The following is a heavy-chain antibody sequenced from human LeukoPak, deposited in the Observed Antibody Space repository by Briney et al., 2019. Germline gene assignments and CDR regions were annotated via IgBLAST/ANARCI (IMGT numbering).Heavy chain of an antibody. CDR2: IYHSGST. CDR3: ARGVEHHSSSPHSWFDP. D-gene: IGHD6-6*01. J-gene: IGHJ5*02. CDR1: GYSISSGYY. V-gene: IGHV4-38-2*02. Sequence: SETLSLTCTVSGYSISSGYYWGWIRQPPGKGLEWIGSIYHSGSTYYNPSLKSRVTISVDTSKNQFSLKLSSVTAADTAVYYCARGVEHHSSSPHSWFDPWGQGTLVTVSS.